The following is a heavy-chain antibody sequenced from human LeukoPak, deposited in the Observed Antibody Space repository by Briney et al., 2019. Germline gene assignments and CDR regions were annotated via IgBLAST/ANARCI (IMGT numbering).Heavy chain of an antibody. D-gene: IGHD5-18*01. CDR3: ARVRDTAMVMDAFDI. J-gene: IGHJ3*02. CDR1: GFTFSSYA. V-gene: IGHV3-30*04. CDR2: ISYDGSNK. Sequence: GGSLRLSCAASGFTFSSYAMHWVRQAPGKGLEGVADISYDGSNKYYADSVKGRFTISRDNSKNTLYLQMNSLRAEDTAVYYCARVRDTAMVMDAFDIWGQGTMVTVSS.